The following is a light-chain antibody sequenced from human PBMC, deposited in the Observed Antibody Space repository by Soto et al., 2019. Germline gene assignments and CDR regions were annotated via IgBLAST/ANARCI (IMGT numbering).Light chain of an antibody. CDR3: QQYGSSPLT. J-gene: IGKJ4*01. V-gene: IGKV3-20*01. Sequence: EIVLTQSPGTLSLSPGERATLSCRASQSVGSNYLAWYQQKPGQAPRLLIYGASSRATGIADRFSGSGSGTDFTLTISRLEPEDFALYYCQQYGSSPLTFGGGTKVDNK. CDR1: QSVGSNY. CDR2: GAS.